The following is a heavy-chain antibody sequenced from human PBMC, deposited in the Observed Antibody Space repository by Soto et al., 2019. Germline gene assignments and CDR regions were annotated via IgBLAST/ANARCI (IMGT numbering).Heavy chain of an antibody. V-gene: IGHV3-30*18. Sequence: QVQLVESGGGVVQPGRSLRLSCAASGFTFSSFGIHWVRQAPGKGLEWVAVISYDGSNKYYADSVKGRFTISRDDSKNTLYLQMNILRAEDTAVYYCAKTAGYDYVWGSSGLDPWGQGTLVTVSS. CDR2: ISYDGSNK. D-gene: IGHD3-16*01. CDR3: AKTAGYDYVWGSSGLDP. J-gene: IGHJ5*02. CDR1: GFTFSSFG.